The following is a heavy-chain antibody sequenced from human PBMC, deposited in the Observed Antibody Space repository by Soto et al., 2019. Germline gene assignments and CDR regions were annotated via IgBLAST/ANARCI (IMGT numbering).Heavy chain of an antibody. CDR2: ISSSSSYI. D-gene: IGHD2-15*01. V-gene: IGHV3-21*01. J-gene: IGHJ6*02. CDR1: GFTFSSYS. CDR3: ARDRAYGGVRVVVVAATALGMDV. Sequence: PGGSLRLSCAASGFTFSSYSMNWVRQAPGKGLEWVSSISSSSSYIYYADSVKGRFTISRDNAKNSLYLQMNSLRAEDTAVYYCARDRAYGGVRVVVVAATALGMDVWGQGTTVTVSS.